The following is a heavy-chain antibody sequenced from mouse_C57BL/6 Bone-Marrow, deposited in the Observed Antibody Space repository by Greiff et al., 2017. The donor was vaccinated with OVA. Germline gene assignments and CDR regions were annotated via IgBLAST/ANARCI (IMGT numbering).Heavy chain of an antibody. CDR2: IDPTSGGT. CDR1: GYTFTSYW. CDR3: ARDGSYGSSAWFAY. J-gene: IGHJ3*01. Sequence: VQLQQPGAELVKPGASVKLSCKASGYTFTSYWMHWVKQRPGRGLEWIGRIDPTSGGTKYNEKFKSKATLTVDKPSSTAYMQLSSLTSEGSAVYDCARDGSYGSSAWFAYWGQGTLVTVSA. D-gene: IGHD1-1*01. V-gene: IGHV1-72*01.